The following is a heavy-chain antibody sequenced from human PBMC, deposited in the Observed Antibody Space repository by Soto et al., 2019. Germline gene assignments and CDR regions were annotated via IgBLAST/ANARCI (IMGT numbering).Heavy chain of an antibody. CDR3: AKDTPGYGMDV. CDR2: ISYDGSNK. CDR1: GFTFSSYG. J-gene: IGHJ6*02. Sequence: QVQLVESGGGVVQPGRSLRLSCAASGFTFSSYGMHWVRQAPGKGLEWVAVISYDGSNKYYADSVKGRFTISRDNSKNTLYLQMNSLTAEDTAVYYCAKDTPGYGMDVWGQGTTVTVSS. V-gene: IGHV3-30*18.